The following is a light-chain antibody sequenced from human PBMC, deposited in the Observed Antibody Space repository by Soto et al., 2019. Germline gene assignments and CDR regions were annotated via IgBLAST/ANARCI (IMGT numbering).Light chain of an antibody. V-gene: IGKV1-39*01. CDR1: QSISSY. CDR2: AAS. J-gene: IGKJ2*01. Sequence: DIQMTQSPSSLSASVGDRVTITCRASQSISSYLNWYQQKPGKAPKLLIYAASSLQSGVPSRFSGSGSGTDVTLTISSLLPEDYATYYCQQNYSTPYTFGQGTTLEIK. CDR3: QQNYSTPYT.